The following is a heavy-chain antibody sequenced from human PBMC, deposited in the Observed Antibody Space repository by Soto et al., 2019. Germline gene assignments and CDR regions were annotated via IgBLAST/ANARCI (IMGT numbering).Heavy chain of an antibody. Sequence: SETLSLTCTVSGGSISSYYWSWIRQPPGKGLEWIGYIYYSGSTNYNPSLKSRVTISVDTSKNQFSLKLSSVTAADTAVYYCARYFNYYYYMDVWGKGTTVTVSS. CDR2: IYYSGST. V-gene: IGHV4-59*01. CDR3: ARYFNYYYYMDV. CDR1: GGSISSYY. J-gene: IGHJ6*03. D-gene: IGHD3-9*01.